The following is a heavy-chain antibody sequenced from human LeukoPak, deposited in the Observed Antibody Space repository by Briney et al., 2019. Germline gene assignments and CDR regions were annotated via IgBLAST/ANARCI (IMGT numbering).Heavy chain of an antibody. V-gene: IGHV3-48*03. J-gene: IGHJ4*02. CDR1: GFTFSSYE. Sequence: SGGSLRLSCAASGFTFSSYEMNWVRQAPGKGLEWVSYISSSGSTIYYADSVKGRFTISRDNAKNSLYLQMNSLRAEDTAVYYCARDKSYYDSSGSPPHYWGQGTLVTVSS. CDR3: ARDKSYYDSSGSPPHY. D-gene: IGHD3-22*01. CDR2: ISSSGSTI.